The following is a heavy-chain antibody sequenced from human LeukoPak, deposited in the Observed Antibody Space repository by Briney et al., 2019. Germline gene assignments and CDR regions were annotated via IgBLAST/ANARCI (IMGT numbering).Heavy chain of an antibody. CDR3: ARNSVYVRGGGGPVAYFDY. Sequence: ASVKVSCKASGYTFTGYYMHWVRQAPGQGLEWMGWINPNSGGTNYAQKFQGRVTMTRDTSISTAYMELSRLRSDDTAVYYCARNSVYVRGGGGPVAYFDYWGQGTLVTVSS. CDR1: GYTFTGYY. CDR2: INPNSGGT. J-gene: IGHJ4*02. V-gene: IGHV1-2*02. D-gene: IGHD3-10*02.